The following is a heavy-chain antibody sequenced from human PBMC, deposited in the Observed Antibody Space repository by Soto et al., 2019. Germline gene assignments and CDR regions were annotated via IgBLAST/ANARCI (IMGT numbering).Heavy chain of an antibody. CDR2: IIPIFGTA. CDR3: ARVGYEFLNDYYYYGMDV. J-gene: IGHJ6*02. D-gene: IGHD3-3*01. Sequence: QVQLVQSGAEVKKPGSSVKVSCKASGGTFSSYAISWVRQAPGQGLEWMGGIIPIFGTANYAQKFQGRVTITADESTSTAYMELSSLRSEDTAVYYCARVGYEFLNDYYYYGMDVWGQGTTVTVSS. V-gene: IGHV1-69*01. CDR1: GGTFSSYA.